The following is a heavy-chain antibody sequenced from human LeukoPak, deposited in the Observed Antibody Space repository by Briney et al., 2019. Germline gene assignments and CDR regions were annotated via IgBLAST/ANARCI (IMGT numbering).Heavy chain of an antibody. J-gene: IGHJ4*02. Sequence: GGSLRLSCAASGFTFSSYGMHWFRQAPGKGLEWWAFLSYDGSNENYADSVRGRFTISRDNSKNTLYLQMNSLRAEDTAVYYCAKPSTMVRGVVGYYFDSWGQGTLVTVSS. V-gene: IGHV3-30*18. CDR3: AKPSTMVRGVVGYYFDS. CDR1: GFTFSSYG. D-gene: IGHD3-10*01. CDR2: LSYDGSNE.